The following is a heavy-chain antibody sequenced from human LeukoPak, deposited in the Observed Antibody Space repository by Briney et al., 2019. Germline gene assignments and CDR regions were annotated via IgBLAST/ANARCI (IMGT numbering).Heavy chain of an antibody. CDR2: IKQDGSEK. D-gene: IGHD6-13*01. V-gene: IGHV3-7*01. J-gene: IGHJ3*02. Sequence: TGGSLRLSCAASGFTFSSYWMSWVRQAPGKGLEWVANIKQDGSEKYYVDSVKGRFTISRDNAKNSLYLQMNSLRAEDTAVYYCARDSPYSSSWDAFVIWGQGTMVTVSS. CDR1: GFTFSSYW. CDR3: ARDSPYSSSWDAFVI.